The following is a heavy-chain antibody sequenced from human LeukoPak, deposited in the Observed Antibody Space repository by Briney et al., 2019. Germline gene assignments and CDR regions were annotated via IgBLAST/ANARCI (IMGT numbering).Heavy chain of an antibody. CDR3: ARGIYYDILTGYYIWGAFDI. J-gene: IGHJ3*02. CDR1: GFTFSSYG. CDR2: ISSSSSYI. Sequence: GGSLRLSCAASGFTFSSYGMSWVRQAPGKGLEWVSSISSSSSYIYYADSVKGRFTISREKAKNSLYLQMNSLRAEDTAVYYCARGIYYDILTGYYIWGAFDIWGQGTMVTVSS. D-gene: IGHD3-9*01. V-gene: IGHV3-21*01.